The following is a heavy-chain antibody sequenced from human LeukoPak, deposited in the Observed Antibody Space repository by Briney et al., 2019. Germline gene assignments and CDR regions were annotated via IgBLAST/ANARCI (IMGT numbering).Heavy chain of an antibody. V-gene: IGHV3-30*02. J-gene: IGHJ6*03. Sequence: PGGSLRLSCAASGFTFSSYGMHWVRQAPGKGLEWVAFIRYDGSNKYYADSVKGRFTISRDNAKNSLYLQMNSLRAEDTAVYYCAREYDYVYYMDVWGKGTTVTVSS. D-gene: IGHD3-16*01. CDR1: GFTFSSYG. CDR2: IRYDGSNK. CDR3: AREYDYVYYMDV.